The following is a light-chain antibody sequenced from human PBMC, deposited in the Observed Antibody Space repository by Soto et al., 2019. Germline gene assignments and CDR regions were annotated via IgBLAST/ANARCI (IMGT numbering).Light chain of an antibody. CDR3: SSYTSRNTVV. V-gene: IGLV2-14*01. J-gene: IGLJ2*01. CDR2: DVS. CDR1: SSDVGRYKY. Sequence: QSALTQPASVSGSPGQSTTISCTGTSSDVGRYKYVSWYQQYPGKAPKVIIYDVSNRPSGVSNRFSGSKSGNTASLTISGLQAEVEADYYCSSYTSRNTVVFGGGTKLTVL.